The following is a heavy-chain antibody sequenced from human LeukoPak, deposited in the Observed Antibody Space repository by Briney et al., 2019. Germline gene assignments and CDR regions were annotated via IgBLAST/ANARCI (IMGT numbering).Heavy chain of an antibody. V-gene: IGHV3-15*01. CDR2: IQSYTDGGTA. D-gene: IGHD3-10*01. J-gene: IGHJ4*02. CDR1: GFSFSTFW. Sequence: PGGSLRLSCATSGFSFSTFWMSWVRQAPGKGLEWVGRIQSYTDGGTADYAAPVKGRFTISRDDSKNTLWLQMNSLKTDDTALYNCTSDPVGYYGSDTDYWGQGTLVTVSS. CDR3: TSDPVGYYGSDTDY.